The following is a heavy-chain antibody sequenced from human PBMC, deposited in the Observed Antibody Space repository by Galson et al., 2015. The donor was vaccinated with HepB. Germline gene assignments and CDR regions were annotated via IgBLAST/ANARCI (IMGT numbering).Heavy chain of an antibody. CDR3: ARGEDYYGSGRGTFDP. CDR1: AYRFTTYW. D-gene: IGHD3-10*01. CDR2: IYPGDSDT. J-gene: IGHJ5*02. Sequence: QSGAEVKKPGESLKISCKGSAYRFTTYWIAWVRQMPGKGPEWMGIIYPGDSDTRYSPSFQGQVTISVDKSITTAYLQWSSLTASDTAMYYCARGEDYYGSGRGTFDPWGQGTLVTVSS. V-gene: IGHV5-51*01.